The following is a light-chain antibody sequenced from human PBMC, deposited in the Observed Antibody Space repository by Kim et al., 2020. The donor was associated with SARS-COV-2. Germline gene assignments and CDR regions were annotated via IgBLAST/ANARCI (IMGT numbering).Light chain of an antibody. J-gene: IGKJ4*02. Sequence: LPPEKDAPPCSGARQIVNNYLAWYQQRPGQAPRVLIYDASNRATGIPARFSGSGSGTDFTLTISSLQPEDFAVYYCQQRSSWPRTFGGGTKVDIK. CDR3: QQRSSWPRT. CDR1: QIVNNY. CDR2: DAS. V-gene: IGKV3-11*01.